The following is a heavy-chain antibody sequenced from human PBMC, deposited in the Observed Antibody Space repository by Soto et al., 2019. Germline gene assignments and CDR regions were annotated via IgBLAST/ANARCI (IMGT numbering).Heavy chain of an antibody. D-gene: IGHD2-2*03. J-gene: IGHJ6*02. CDR1: GFTFSSYA. V-gene: IGHV3-23*01. CDR3: AKDGYCSSTSCYDSGMDV. CDR2: ISGSGGST. Sequence: GGSLRLSCAASGFTFSSYAMSWVRQAPGKGLEWVSAISGSGGSTYYADSVKGRFTISRDNSENTLYLQMNSLRAEDTAVYYCAKDGYCSSTSCYDSGMDVWGHGTTVTISS.